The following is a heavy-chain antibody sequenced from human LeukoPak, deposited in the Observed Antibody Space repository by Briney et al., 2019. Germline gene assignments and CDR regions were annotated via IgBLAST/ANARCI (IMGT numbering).Heavy chain of an antibody. CDR3: ARGSSYGFSMGY. D-gene: IGHD3-16*01. J-gene: IGHJ4*02. CDR2: ISTYNGDT. Sequence: ASVKVSCKASGYTFTSYGINWVRQAPGQGLEWTGWISTYNGDTNYAQKPQGRVTMATDTSTSTAYMELRSLRSDDTAVYYCARGSSYGFSMGYWGQGTLVTVSS. V-gene: IGHV1-18*01. CDR1: GYTFTSYG.